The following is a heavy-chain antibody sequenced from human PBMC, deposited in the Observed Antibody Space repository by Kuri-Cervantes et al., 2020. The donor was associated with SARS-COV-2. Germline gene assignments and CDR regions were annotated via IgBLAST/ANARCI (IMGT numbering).Heavy chain of an antibody. D-gene: IGHD3-3*01. CDR1: GFTFSSYA. J-gene: IGHJ4*02. Sequence: GESLKISCAASGFTFSSYAMSWVRQAPGRGLEWVSAISGSGGSTYYADSVKGRFTISRDNSKNTLYLQMNSLRAEDTAVYYCARDAVGRFLEWLPRRGYYFDYWGQGTLVTVSS. V-gene: IGHV3-23*01. CDR2: ISGSGGST. CDR3: ARDAVGRFLEWLPRRGYYFDY.